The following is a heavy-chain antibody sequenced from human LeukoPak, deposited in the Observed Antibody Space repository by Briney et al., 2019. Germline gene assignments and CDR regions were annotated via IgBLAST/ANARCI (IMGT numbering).Heavy chain of an antibody. CDR2: ISSSGSTI. J-gene: IGHJ6*04. CDR1: GFTFSSYE. V-gene: IGHV3-48*03. D-gene: IGHD3-10*02. CDR3: AELSVTMIGGV. Sequence: GGSLRLSCAASGFTFSSYEMNWVRQAPGKGLEWVSYISSSGSTIYYADSVKGRFTISRDNAKNSLYLQMSSLRAEDTAVYYCAELSVTMIGGVWGKGTTVTISS.